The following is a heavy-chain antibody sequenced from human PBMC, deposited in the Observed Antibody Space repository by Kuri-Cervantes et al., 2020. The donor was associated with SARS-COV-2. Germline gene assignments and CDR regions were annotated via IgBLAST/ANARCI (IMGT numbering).Heavy chain of an antibody. CDR2: IYHSGST. Sequence: SETLSLTCAVSGYSISSGYYRGWIRQPPGKGLEWIGSIYHSGSTYYNPSLKSRVTISVDTSKNQFSLKLSSVTAADTAVYYCARLASSRGTREFDYWGQGTLVTVSS. CDR1: GYSISSGYY. CDR3: ARLASSRGTREFDY. J-gene: IGHJ4*02. V-gene: IGHV4-38-2*01. D-gene: IGHD2-8*01.